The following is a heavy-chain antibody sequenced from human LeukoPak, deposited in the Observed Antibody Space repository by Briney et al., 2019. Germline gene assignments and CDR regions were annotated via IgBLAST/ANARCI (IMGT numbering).Heavy chain of an antibody. CDR3: ARDRGGYTYSHDY. CDR1: GGSISSSSYY. J-gene: IGHJ4*02. Sequence: SETLSLTCTVSGGSISSSSYYWGWIRQPPGKGLEWIGSIYYSGSTYYNPSLKSRVTISVDMSKNQFSLKLSSVTAADTAVYYCARDRGGYTYSHDYWGQGTLVTVSS. D-gene: IGHD5-18*01. CDR2: IYYSGST. V-gene: IGHV4-39*07.